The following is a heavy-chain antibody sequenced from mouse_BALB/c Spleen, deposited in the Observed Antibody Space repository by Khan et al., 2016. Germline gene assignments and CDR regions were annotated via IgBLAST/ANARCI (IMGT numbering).Heavy chain of an antibody. V-gene: IGHV3-1*02. CDR2: IHYSGGT. CDR3: TRSHGYYAMDY. J-gene: IGHJ4*01. Sequence: EVQLQESGPDLVKPSQSLSLTCTVTGYSITSGYSWHWIRQFPGNKLEWMGYIHYSGGTKYIPSLKSRISITRDTSKNQFFLQLNSVTPDDTATYYCTRSHGYYAMDYWGQGTSVTVSS. CDR1: GYSITSGYS.